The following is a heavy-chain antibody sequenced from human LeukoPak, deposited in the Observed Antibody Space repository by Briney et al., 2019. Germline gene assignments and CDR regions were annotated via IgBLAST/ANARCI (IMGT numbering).Heavy chain of an antibody. J-gene: IGHJ4*02. CDR1: GGSISSYY. Sequence: SETLSLTCTVSGGSISSYYWSWIPDPAGEGLGRIGRIYTSGSNYNPSLKSRVTMSVDTSKNQFSLKLSSVTAADTAVYYCARLQVGPTTHFNYWGQGTLVTVSS. CDR2: IYTSGS. D-gene: IGHD1-26*01. CDR3: ARLQVGPTTHFNY. V-gene: IGHV4-4*07.